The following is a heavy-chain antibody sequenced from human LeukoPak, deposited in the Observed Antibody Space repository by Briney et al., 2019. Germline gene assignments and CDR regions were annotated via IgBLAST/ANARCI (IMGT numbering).Heavy chain of an antibody. V-gene: IGHV3-9*01. Sequence: GGSLRLSCAASGFTFDDYAMHWVRQAPGKGLEWVSGISWNSGSIGYADSVKGRFTISRDNAKNSLYLQMNSLRAEDTALYYCAKDNARYYYDSSGYYSGYYYMDVWGKGTTVTVSS. J-gene: IGHJ6*03. CDR3: AKDNARYYYDSSGYYSGYYYMDV. D-gene: IGHD3-22*01. CDR1: GFTFDDYA. CDR2: ISWNSGSI.